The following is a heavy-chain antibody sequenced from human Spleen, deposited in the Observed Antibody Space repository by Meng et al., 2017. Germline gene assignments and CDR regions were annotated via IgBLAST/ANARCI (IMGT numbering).Heavy chain of an antibody. V-gene: IGHV1-18*01. J-gene: IGHJ4*02. CDR3: ARACGPRYFDWIFHYFDY. CDR1: GYAVTSCG. Sequence: QVQVVRSGAEVEKPGASGTVSCKASGYAVTSCGITWVRQAPGQGLEWMGWISTYTGKTNYPQKFQGRVTMTTDTSTNTAYMELNSLRSDDTAVYYCARACGPRYFDWIFHYFDYWGQGTLVTVSS. CDR2: ISTYTGKT. D-gene: IGHD3-9*01.